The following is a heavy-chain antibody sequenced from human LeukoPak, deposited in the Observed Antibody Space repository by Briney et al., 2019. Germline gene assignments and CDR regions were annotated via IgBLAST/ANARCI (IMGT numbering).Heavy chain of an antibody. Sequence: KPSETLSLTCTVSGGSISSYYWSWIRQPPGKGLEWIGYIYYSGSTNYNPSLKSRVTISVDTSKNQFSLKLSSVTAADTAVYYCARDQFCSNTICSTGYYYMDVWGKGTTVTVSS. CDR1: GGSISSYY. J-gene: IGHJ6*03. CDR2: IYYSGST. D-gene: IGHD2-2*01. CDR3: ARDQFCSNTICSTGYYYMDV. V-gene: IGHV4-59*01.